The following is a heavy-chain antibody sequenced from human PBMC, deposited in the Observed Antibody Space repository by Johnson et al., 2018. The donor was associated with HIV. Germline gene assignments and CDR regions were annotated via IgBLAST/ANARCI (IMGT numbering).Heavy chain of an antibody. J-gene: IGHJ3*02. D-gene: IGHD3-22*01. CDR2: IKQDGSNK. CDR3: ARDRGNYYDSSGYYGLGAFDI. CDR1: GFTFSSYW. V-gene: IGHV3-7*01. Sequence: MQLVESGGGLVQPGGSLRLSCAASGFTFSSYWMSWVRQAPGKGLEWVANIKQDGSNKYYADSVKGRFTISRDNSKNTLYLQMNSLRAEDTAVYYCARDRGNYYDSSGYYGLGAFDIWGQGTMVTVSS.